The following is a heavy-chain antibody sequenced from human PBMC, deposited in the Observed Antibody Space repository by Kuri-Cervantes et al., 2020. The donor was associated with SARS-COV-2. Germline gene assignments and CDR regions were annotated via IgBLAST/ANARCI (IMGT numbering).Heavy chain of an antibody. CDR3: ARGIVVVPAAANWSDP. CDR2: IYYSGST. J-gene: IGHJ5*02. Sequence: LRLSCTVSGGSISSGDYYWSWIRQPPGKGLEWIGYIYYSGSTYYNPSLKSRVTISVDTSKNQFSLKLSSVTAADTAVYYCARGIVVVPAAANWSDPWGQGTLVTVSS. D-gene: IGHD2-2*01. V-gene: IGHV4-30-4*08. CDR1: GGSISSGDYY.